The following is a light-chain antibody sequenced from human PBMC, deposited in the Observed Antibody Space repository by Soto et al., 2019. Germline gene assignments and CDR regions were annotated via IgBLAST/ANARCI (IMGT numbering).Light chain of an antibody. Sequence: QSVLTQPPSASGTPGQRVTISCSGSTSNIGNNVVNWYQQRPGTAPKLLISTNNQRPSGVPDRLSGSKSGTSASLTITGLQSDDEADYYCAAWDDSLNGRGVFGGGTKVTVL. V-gene: IGLV1-44*01. CDR1: TSNIGNNV. CDR2: TNN. CDR3: AAWDDSLNGRGV. J-gene: IGLJ3*02.